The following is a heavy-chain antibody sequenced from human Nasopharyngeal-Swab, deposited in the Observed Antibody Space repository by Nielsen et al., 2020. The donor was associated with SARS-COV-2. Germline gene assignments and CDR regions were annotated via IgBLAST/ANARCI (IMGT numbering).Heavy chain of an antibody. D-gene: IGHD5-18*01. Sequence: WVRQAPGQGLEWMGWIDTNTGNPTYAQGFTGRFVFSLDTSVSTAYLQIGSLKAEDTAMYYCATGLLGYTYAFGNWGQGTLVTVSS. CDR2: IDTNTGNP. CDR3: ATGLLGYTYAFGN. J-gene: IGHJ4*02. V-gene: IGHV7-4-1*01.